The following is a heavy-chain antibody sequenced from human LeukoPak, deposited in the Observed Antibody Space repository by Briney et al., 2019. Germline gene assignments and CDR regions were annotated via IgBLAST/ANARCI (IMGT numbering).Heavy chain of an antibody. D-gene: IGHD5-18*01. CDR1: GFTFSCYW. CDR3: ASLRGYSYGPLDY. Sequence: PGGSLRLSCAASGFTFSCYWMHWVRQAPGKGLVWVSRINTDGSSTSYADSVKGRFTISRDNAKNTLYLHMNSLRAEDTAVYYCASLRGYSYGPLDYWGQGTLVTVSS. V-gene: IGHV3-74*01. CDR2: INTDGSST. J-gene: IGHJ4*02.